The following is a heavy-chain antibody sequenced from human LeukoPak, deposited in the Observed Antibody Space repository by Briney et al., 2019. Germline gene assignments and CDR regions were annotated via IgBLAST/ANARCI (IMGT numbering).Heavy chain of an antibody. CDR1: GGSLSSYY. CDR3: ARGVFGVVPFDY. CDR2: LYYSGCT. D-gene: IGHD3-3*01. Sequence: PSETLSLTCTVSGGSLSSYYWSWLRQPPGKGLEWFGYLYYSGCTNYNPSLKSRVTLSVDTSKHQFSLKLSSVTAADTAVYYCARGVFGVVPFDYWGQGTLVTVSS. J-gene: IGHJ4*02. V-gene: IGHV4-59*01.